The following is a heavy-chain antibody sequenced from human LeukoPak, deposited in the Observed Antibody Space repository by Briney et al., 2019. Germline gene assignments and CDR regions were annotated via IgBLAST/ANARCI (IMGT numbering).Heavy chain of an antibody. V-gene: IGHV4-59*11. Sequence: PSETLSLTCTVSGASINSHCWSWMPHPPGKGLELIGYMYYTGNTKYNTPLKSRATISLDTSRSHYPLNLSSVTAADTAVYYCTRVLPVGYSYGAADSWGQGTLVIVSS. CDR2: MYYTGNT. CDR1: GASINSHC. J-gene: IGHJ4*02. CDR3: TRVLPVGYSYGAADS. D-gene: IGHD5-18*01.